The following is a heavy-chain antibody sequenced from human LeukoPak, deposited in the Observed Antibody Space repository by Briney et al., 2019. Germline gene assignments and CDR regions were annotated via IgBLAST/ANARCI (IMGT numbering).Heavy chain of an antibody. CDR1: GFTFNSYA. J-gene: IGHJ4*02. CDR2: IFGSGGSP. D-gene: IGHD2-15*01. CDR3: GKTTIGYSSGRYPGWPVDY. V-gene: IGHV3-23*01. Sequence: GGSLRLSCAASGFTFNSYAMYWVRQAPGKGLEWISGIFGSGGSPHYADSVKGRFTISRDNSQEIVYLQLDSLRVEDTALYYCGKTTIGYSSGRYPGWPVDYWGQGALVTVSS.